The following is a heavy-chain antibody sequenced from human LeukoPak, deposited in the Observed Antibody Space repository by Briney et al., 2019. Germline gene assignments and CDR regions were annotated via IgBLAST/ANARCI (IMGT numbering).Heavy chain of an antibody. CDR2: IKQDGSEK. CDR1: GFTFSSCW. D-gene: IGHD7-27*01. CDR3: ARKRLTGAEAFDI. J-gene: IGHJ3*02. Sequence: GGSLRLSCAASGFTFSSCWMSWVRQGPGKGLEWVANIKQDGSEKYYVDSVKGRFTISRDNAKNSLFLQMNSLRAEDTAVYYCARKRLTGAEAFDIWGQGTMVTVSS. V-gene: IGHV3-7*01.